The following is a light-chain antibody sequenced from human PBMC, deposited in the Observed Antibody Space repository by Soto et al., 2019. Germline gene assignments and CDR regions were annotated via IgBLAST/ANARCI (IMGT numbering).Light chain of an antibody. V-gene: IGKV3-11*01. CDR1: QSVSSS. Sequence: EIVLTQSPVTLSLSKGERATLSCRASQSVSSSLAWYQQKPGQAPRLLMFDASNRATGIPARFGGSVSGTDSTLTISSLEPEDFAVYYCQLRYNWPPTWTFGQGPRWIS. CDR2: DAS. J-gene: IGKJ1*01. CDR3: QLRYNWPPTWT.